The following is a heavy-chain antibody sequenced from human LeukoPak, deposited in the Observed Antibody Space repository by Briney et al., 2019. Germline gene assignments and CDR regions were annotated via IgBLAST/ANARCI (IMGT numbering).Heavy chain of an antibody. CDR3: AKEPRYCGTGCYFLVDS. D-gene: IGHD2-21*02. V-gene: IGHV3-23*01. Sequence: GGSLRLSCAASGFTFTSYTMTWVRQAPGKGLEWVSAMTGSGGSTCYADSVKGRFTISRDNSKNTVYLQMSSLRAEDTAVYYCAKEPRYCGTGCYFLVDSWGQGTLVTVSS. CDR1: GFTFTSYT. CDR2: MTGSGGST. J-gene: IGHJ4*02.